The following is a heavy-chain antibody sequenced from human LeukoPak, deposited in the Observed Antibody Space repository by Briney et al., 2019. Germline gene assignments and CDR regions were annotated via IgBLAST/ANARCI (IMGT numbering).Heavy chain of an antibody. J-gene: IGHJ3*02. CDR2: ISYDGSNK. Sequence: GGSLRLSCAASGFIFTNYPMHWVRQAPGKGLEWVAVISYDGSNKYYADSVKGRFTISRDNSKNTLYLQMNSLRAEDTAVYYCAKGVRYYDFSSDAFDIWGQGTMVTVSS. V-gene: IGHV3-30*04. CDR3: AKGVRYYDFSSDAFDI. D-gene: IGHD3-3*01. CDR1: GFIFTNYP.